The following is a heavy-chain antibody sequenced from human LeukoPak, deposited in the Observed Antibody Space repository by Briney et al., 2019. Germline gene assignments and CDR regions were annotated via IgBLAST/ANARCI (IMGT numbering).Heavy chain of an antibody. J-gene: IGHJ3*02. CDR3: ARLEQQLGGDAFDI. D-gene: IGHD6-13*01. CDR2: IYPGDSDT. Sequence: GGSLKISCQGSGSRFTSYWIGWVRPVPGKGLEWMGIIYPGDSDTRYSASFQGQVTISADKSISTAYLQWSSLKASDTAMYYCARLEQQLGGDAFDIWGQGTMVTVSS. V-gene: IGHV5-51*01. CDR1: GSRFTSYW.